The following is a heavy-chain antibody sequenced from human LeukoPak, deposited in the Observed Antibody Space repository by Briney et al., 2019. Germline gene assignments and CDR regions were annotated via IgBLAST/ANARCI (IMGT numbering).Heavy chain of an antibody. CDR2: IMQDGSER. J-gene: IGHJ3*02. CDR1: GLTFRTYA. D-gene: IGHD1-26*01. V-gene: IGHV3-7*01. CDR3: ARRTHSGNNFGAFDM. Sequence: GGSLRLSCAASGLTFRTYAMSWVRQAPGKGLGWVANIMQDGSERYYVDSVKGRFTIFRDNAKNSLYLQMNSLRAEDTAVYYCARRTHSGNNFGAFDMWGQGTMVTVSS.